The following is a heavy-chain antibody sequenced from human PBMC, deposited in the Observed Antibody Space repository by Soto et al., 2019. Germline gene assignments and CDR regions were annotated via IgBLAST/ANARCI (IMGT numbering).Heavy chain of an antibody. CDR2: IVVASGKT. J-gene: IGHJ4*02. D-gene: IGHD3-22*01. V-gene: IGHV1-58*01. Sequence: SVKVSCKASGFTFSRSAVQWVRQARGQGLEWVGWIVVASGKTEYAQKFQERVSISRDMSTRTVYMDLSSLTSEDTAIYYCAATLDWGSYDLGGYPSWGLGTPVTVSS. CDR1: GFTFSRSA. CDR3: AATLDWGSYDLGGYPS.